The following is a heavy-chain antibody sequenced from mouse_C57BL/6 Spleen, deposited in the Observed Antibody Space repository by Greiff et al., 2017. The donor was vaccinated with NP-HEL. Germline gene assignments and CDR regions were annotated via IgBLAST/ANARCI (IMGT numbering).Heavy chain of an antibody. V-gene: IGHV1-85*01. Sequence: VQLQESGPELVPPLGGGKGEGKGWCDNCTIYYLNFVQQSPLPSLSFLFFLSPRDGRTKYNEKFKGKATLTVDTSSSTAYMELHSLTSEDSAVYFCARRGSGSSPYYFDYWGQGTTLTVSS. J-gene: IGHJ2*01. CDR3: ARRGSGSSPYYFDY. CDR2: LSPRDGRT. CDR1: CDNCTIYY. D-gene: IGHD1-1*01.